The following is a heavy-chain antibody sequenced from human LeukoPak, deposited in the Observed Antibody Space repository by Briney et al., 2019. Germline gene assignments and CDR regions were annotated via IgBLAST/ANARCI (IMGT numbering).Heavy chain of an antibody. CDR2: ISSSSSYI. J-gene: IGHJ4*02. CDR1: GFTLSSYS. D-gene: IGHD4-23*01. Sequence: GGSLRLSCAASGFTLSSYSMNWVRQAPGKGLEWVSSISSSSSYIYYADSVKGRFTISRDNAKNPLYQQMKSLRAEDTAGYYCARSPGYGGTFDYWGQGTLVTVSS. V-gene: IGHV3-21*01. CDR3: ARSPGYGGTFDY.